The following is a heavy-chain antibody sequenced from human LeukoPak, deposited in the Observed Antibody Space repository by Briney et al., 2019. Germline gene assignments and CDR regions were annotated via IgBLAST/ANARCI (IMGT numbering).Heavy chain of an antibody. D-gene: IGHD3-10*01. V-gene: IGHV3-48*03. J-gene: IGHJ4*02. Sequence: PGGSLRLSCAASGFTFSNYAMNWVRQAPGKGLEWVSKITSGRSTIYYADSVKGRFAISRDNAKNSLYLQMNSLRAEDTAVYYCARGGVSKESDYWGQGTLVTVSS. CDR3: ARGGVSKESDY. CDR1: GFTFSNYA. CDR2: ITSGRSTI.